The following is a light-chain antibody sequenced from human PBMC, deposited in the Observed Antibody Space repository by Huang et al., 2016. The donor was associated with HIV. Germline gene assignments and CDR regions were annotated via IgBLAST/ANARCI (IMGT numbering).Light chain of an antibody. J-gene: IGKJ4*01. V-gene: IGKV3-11*01. Sequence: EVVLTQSPATLSLSPGERATLSCRASQSVGSYLAWSQQKPGRAPRLLIYDASNRATGIPDRFSGSGSVTDFTLTISGLDPEDFALYYCQQRSNWPRLTFGGGTKVEIK. CDR1: QSVGSY. CDR2: DAS. CDR3: QQRSNWPRLT.